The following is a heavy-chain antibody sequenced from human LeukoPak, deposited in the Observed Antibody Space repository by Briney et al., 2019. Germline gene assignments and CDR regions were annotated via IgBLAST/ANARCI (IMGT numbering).Heavy chain of an antibody. CDR3: ARARGYSYGYYFDY. CDR1: GGSFSGYY. CDR2: INHSGSN. V-gene: IGHV4-34*01. Sequence: SETLSLTCAVYGGSFSGYYLSWIRQPPGKGLEWIGEINHSGSNNYNPSLKSRVTISVDTSKDQLSLKLSSVTAADTAVYYCARARGYSYGYYFDYWGQGTLVTVSS. D-gene: IGHD5-18*01. J-gene: IGHJ4*02.